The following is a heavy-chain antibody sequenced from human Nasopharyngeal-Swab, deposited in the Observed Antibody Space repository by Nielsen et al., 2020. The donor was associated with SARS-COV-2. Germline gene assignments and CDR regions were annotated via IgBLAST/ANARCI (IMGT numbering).Heavy chain of an antibody. V-gene: IGHV1-2*04. CDR1: GYTFTGYY. CDR3: ARGGVLLWFGELLKPIYYYYYGMDV. D-gene: IGHD3-10*01. Sequence: ASVKVSCKASGYTFTGYYMHWVRQAPGQGLEWMGWINPNSGGTNYAQKFQGWVTMTRDTSISTVYMELSRLRSDDTAVYYCARGGVLLWFGELLKPIYYYYYGMDVWGQGTTVTVSS. J-gene: IGHJ6*02. CDR2: INPNSGGT.